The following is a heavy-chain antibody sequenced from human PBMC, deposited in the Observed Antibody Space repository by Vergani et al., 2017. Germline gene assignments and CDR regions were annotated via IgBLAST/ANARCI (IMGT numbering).Heavy chain of an antibody. Sequence: VQLLESGGGLVQPGGSLRLSCAASGFTFSSYGMHWVRQAPGKGLEWVAFIRYDGSNKYYADSVKGRFTISRDNSKNTLYLQMNSLRAEDTAVYYCARCLMGYSYAYGMDVWGQGTTVTVSS. V-gene: IGHV3-30*02. CDR1: GFTFSSYG. CDR3: ARCLMGYSYAYGMDV. J-gene: IGHJ6*02. CDR2: IRYDGSNK. D-gene: IGHD5-18*01.